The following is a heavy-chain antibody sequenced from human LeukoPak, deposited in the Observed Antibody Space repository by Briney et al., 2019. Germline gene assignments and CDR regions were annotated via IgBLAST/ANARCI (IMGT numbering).Heavy chain of an antibody. CDR3: ARDDVGSSWYAVDY. CDR2: INWNGGST. D-gene: IGHD6-13*01. J-gene: IGHJ4*02. V-gene: IGHV3-20*04. CDR1: GFTFDDYG. Sequence: PGGSLRLSCAASGFTFDDYGMSWVRQAPGKGLEWVSGINWNGGSTGYADSVKGRFTISRDNAKNSLYLHMNSLRAEDTALYYCARDDVGSSWYAVDYWGQGTLVTVSS.